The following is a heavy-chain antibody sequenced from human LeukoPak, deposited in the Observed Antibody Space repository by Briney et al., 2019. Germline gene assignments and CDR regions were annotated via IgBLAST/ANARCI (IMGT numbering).Heavy chain of an antibody. Sequence: GGSLRLSCAASGFTFSSHAMSWVRQAPGKGLEWVSAISGSGGSTYYADSVEGRFTISRDNSKNTLYLQMNSLRAEDTAVYYCAKDPTTMIVMTDGVDYWGQGTLVTVSS. V-gene: IGHV3-23*01. CDR3: AKDPTTMIVMTDGVDY. D-gene: IGHD3-22*01. CDR2: ISGSGGST. J-gene: IGHJ4*02. CDR1: GFTFSSHA.